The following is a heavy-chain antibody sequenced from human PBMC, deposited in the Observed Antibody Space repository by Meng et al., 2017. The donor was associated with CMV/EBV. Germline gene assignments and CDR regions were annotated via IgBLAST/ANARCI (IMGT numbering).Heavy chain of an antibody. Sequence: QVQPPESGPGLVTPSQPLSLTFTVSGGSISSGDYYWSWIRQPPGKGLEWIGYIYYSGSTYYNPSLKSRVTISVDTSKNQFSLKLSSVTAADTAVYYCARVGRTSCYDYWGQGTLVTVSS. D-gene: IGHD2-2*01. J-gene: IGHJ4*02. CDR2: IYYSGST. CDR1: GGSISSGDYY. CDR3: ARVGRTSCYDY. V-gene: IGHV4-30-4*08.